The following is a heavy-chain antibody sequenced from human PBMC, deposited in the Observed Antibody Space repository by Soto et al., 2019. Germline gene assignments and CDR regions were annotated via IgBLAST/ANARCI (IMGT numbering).Heavy chain of an antibody. D-gene: IGHD4-17*01. J-gene: IGHJ6*02. V-gene: IGHV5-51*01. Sequence: PGESLKISCKGSGYSFTSYWIGWVRQMPGKGLEWMGIIYPGDSDTRYSPSFQGQVTISADKSISTAYLQWSSLKASDTAMYYCARLGDYGGNSDHYYGMDVWGQGTTVTVSS. CDR1: GYSFTSYW. CDR2: IYPGDSDT. CDR3: ARLGDYGGNSDHYYGMDV.